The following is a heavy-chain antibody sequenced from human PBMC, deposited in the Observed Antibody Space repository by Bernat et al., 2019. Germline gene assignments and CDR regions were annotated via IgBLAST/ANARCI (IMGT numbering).Heavy chain of an antibody. J-gene: IGHJ5*02. Sequence: QEQPQESGPGLVKPSETLSLTCTVSVGSIGIYYWSWIRQPPGKGLEWIAFISYTGDTNYNPSLKSRVIISVDTSKSQVSLELTSVTAADTAVYYCARHYLPSGSYSYWFDPWGQGTLVTVSS. CDR3: ARHYLPSGSYSYWFDP. CDR2: ISYTGDT. D-gene: IGHD3-10*01. CDR1: VGSIGIYY. V-gene: IGHV4-59*01.